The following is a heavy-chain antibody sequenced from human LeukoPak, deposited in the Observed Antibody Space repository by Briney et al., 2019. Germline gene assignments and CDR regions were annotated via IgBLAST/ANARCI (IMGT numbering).Heavy chain of an antibody. CDR2: IYPGDSVT. Sequence: HGESLKISCKGSGYSFTSYWIGWVRQLPGKGLEWMGIIYPGDSVTRYSPSFQGQVTISADKSISTAYLQWSSLKASDTAMYYCARPGYCSSTSCYDLFFDYWGQGTLVTVSS. CDR3: ARPGYCSSTSCYDLFFDY. J-gene: IGHJ4*02. CDR1: GYSFTSYW. V-gene: IGHV5-51*01. D-gene: IGHD2-2*01.